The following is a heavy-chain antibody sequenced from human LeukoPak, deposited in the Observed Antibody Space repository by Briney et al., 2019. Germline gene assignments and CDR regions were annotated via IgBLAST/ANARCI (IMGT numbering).Heavy chain of an antibody. CDR2: IGGDGGKP. CDR3: VKDEVPYNGKYDGFDI. D-gene: IGHD1-26*01. Sequence: PGGSLRLSCAAPGFLFSDYAMNWVRQAPGKGLEWVSVIGGDGGKPNYADSVKGRFTISRDNRKNTLYLQMNTLRAEDTAVYYCVKDEVPYNGKYDGFDIWGQGTMVTVSP. V-gene: IGHV3-23*01. CDR1: GFLFSDYA. J-gene: IGHJ3*02.